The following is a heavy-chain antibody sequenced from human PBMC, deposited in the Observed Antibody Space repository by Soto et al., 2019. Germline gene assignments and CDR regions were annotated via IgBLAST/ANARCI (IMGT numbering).Heavy chain of an antibody. CDR1: GFTFSSSV. V-gene: IGHV3-23*01. CDR2: ILGYGAST. D-gene: IGHD6-13*01. CDR3: ARGGIAAAGPSPYDY. Sequence: GGSLRLSCAASGFTFSSSVMSWVRQAPGKGLEWVSTILGYGASTYYADSVKGRFTIPRDNSKDTLYLQMNSLTAEDTAVYYCARGGIAAAGPSPYDYWGQGTLVTVSS. J-gene: IGHJ4*02.